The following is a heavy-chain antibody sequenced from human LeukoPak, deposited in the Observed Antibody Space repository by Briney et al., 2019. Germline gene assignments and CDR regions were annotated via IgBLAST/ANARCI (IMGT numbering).Heavy chain of an antibody. CDR3: ARRLTQYDCFDP. J-gene: IGHJ5*02. D-gene: IGHD2-2*01. V-gene: IGHV6-1*01. CDR1: GDSVSSNSVT. CDR2: TYYRSTWYN. Sequence: SQTLSLTCAISGDSVSSNSVTWNWIRQSPSRGLEWLGRTYYRSTWYNDYAVSVRGRITVNPDASKNQFSLHLNSVTPEDTAVYYCARRLTQYDCFDPWGQGILVTVSS.